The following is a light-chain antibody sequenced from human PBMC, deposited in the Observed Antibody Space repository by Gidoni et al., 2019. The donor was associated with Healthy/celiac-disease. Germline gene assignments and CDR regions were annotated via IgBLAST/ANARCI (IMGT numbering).Light chain of an antibody. Sequence: SYELTQPPSVSVSPGQTASITCSGDQLGDKYACWYQQKPGQSPVLVIYQDSKRPSGIPERFSGSNSGNTATLTISGTQAMDEADYYCQAWDSSTAGVFGGGTKLTV. CDR1: QLGDKY. CDR3: QAWDSSTAGV. V-gene: IGLV3-1*01. CDR2: QDS. J-gene: IGLJ2*01.